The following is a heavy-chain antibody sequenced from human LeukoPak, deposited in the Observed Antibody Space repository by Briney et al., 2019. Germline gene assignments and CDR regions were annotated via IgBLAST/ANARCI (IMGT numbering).Heavy chain of an antibody. CDR3: GRGTPARGIVVVPAAIH. D-gene: IGHD2-2*01. Sequence: PGGSLRLSCAASGFTVSSNYMSWVRQAPGKGLGWVSVIYSGGSTYYADSVKRRFTLSRDNSQNTQYLQMNSLRAEDTAVYYCGRGTPARGIVVVPAAIHWGQGTLVTVSS. CDR1: GFTVSSNY. V-gene: IGHV3-66*02. CDR2: IYSGGST. J-gene: IGHJ4*02.